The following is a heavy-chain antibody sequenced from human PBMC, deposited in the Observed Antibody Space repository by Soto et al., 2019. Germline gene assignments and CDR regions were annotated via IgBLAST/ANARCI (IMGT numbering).Heavy chain of an antibody. CDR1: GFTFSSYW. V-gene: IGHV3-74*01. CDR2: ITSDGTNT. CDR3: ARDGGYGTPVDY. Sequence: EVQLVQSGGGLVQPGGSLRLSCAASGFTFSSYWIHWVRQAPGKGLMIVSRITSDGTNTAYAASVKGRFTISRDNAKNMVYLQMNSLKAEDTAVYYCARDGGYGTPVDYWGQGTLVTVSS. D-gene: IGHD5-12*01. J-gene: IGHJ4*02.